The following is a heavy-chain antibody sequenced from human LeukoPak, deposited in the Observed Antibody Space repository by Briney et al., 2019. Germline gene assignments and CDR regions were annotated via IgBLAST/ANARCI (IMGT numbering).Heavy chain of an antibody. V-gene: IGHV4-34*01. J-gene: IGHJ5*02. CDR2: INRSGST. CDR1: GGSFSGYY. D-gene: IGHD6-13*01. CDR3: ARHIIAAAGTGWFDP. Sequence: PSETLSLTCAVYGGSFSGYYWSWIRQPPGKGLEWIGEINRSGSTNYNPSLKSRVTISVDTSKHQYSMKLRSETAADTAGYYCARHIIAAAGTGWFDPWGQGTLVTVSS.